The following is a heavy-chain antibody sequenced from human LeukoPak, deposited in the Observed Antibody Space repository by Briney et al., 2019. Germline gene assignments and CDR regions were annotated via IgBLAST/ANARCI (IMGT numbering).Heavy chain of an antibody. D-gene: IGHD2-2*02. J-gene: IGHJ4*02. CDR1: GFTFSSYA. CDR2: ISSNGGST. Sequence: PGGSLRLSCAASGFTFSSYAMHWVRQAPGKGLEYVSAISSNGGSTYYANSVKGRFTISRDNSKNTLYPQMGSLRAEDMAVYYCATYCSSTSCYTIWGQGTLVTVSS. CDR3: ATYCSSTSCYTI. V-gene: IGHV3-64*01.